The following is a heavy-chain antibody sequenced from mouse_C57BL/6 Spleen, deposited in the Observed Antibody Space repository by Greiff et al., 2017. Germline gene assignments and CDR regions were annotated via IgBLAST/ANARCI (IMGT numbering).Heavy chain of an antibody. CDR3: ESLGDDYDSRGAWFAY. V-gene: IGHV1-61*01. Sequence: QVQLQQPGAELVRPGSSVKLSCKASGYTFTSYWMDWVKQRPGQGLEWIGNIYPSDSETHYNQKFKDKATLTVDKSSSTAYMQLSSLTSEDSAVYYCESLGDDYDSRGAWFAYWGQGTLVTVSA. J-gene: IGHJ3*01. D-gene: IGHD1-1*01. CDR2: IYPSDSET. CDR1: GYTFTSYW.